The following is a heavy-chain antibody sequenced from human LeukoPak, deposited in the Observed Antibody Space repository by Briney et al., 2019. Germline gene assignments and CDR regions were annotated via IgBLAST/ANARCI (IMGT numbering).Heavy chain of an antibody. CDR2: ITTISHYI. CDR1: GFTLSDYH. D-gene: IGHD3-10*01. CDR3: ARSGGPGTYHQLRYNWFDP. V-gene: IGHV3-21*01. Sequence: GSLRLSCAASGFTLSDYHMNWVRQAPGKGLEWLSSITTISHYIYYAGAVRGRFTISRDNAKNSLYLQMNSLRGEDTAVYYCARSGGPGTYHQLRYNWFDPWGQGTLVTVSS. J-gene: IGHJ5*02.